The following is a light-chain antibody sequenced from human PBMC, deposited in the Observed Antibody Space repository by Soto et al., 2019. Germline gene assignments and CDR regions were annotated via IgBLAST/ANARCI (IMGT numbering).Light chain of an antibody. CDR3: CSYADKYSYV. J-gene: IGLJ1*01. V-gene: IGLV2-23*01. CDR1: SSDFGSYSV. Sequence: QSVLTQPASVSGSPGQSITISCTGTSSDFGSYSVVSWYQQHPGKAPKLLIYEGTKRPSGVSRRFSGSESGNTASLTISGLQAEDEADYYCCSYADKYSYVFGTGTKVTVL. CDR2: EGT.